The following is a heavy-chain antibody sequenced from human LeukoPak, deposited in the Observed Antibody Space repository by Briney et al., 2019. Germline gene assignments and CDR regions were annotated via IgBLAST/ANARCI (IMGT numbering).Heavy chain of an antibody. CDR3: ARVMITFGGVIGPLDY. J-gene: IGHJ4*02. CDR1: GYTFTSYY. V-gene: IGHV1-46*01. D-gene: IGHD3-16*02. CDR2: INPSGGST. Sequence: ASVKVSCKASGYTFTSYYMHWVRQAPGQGLVWMGIINPSGGSTSYAQKFQGRVTMTRDTSTSTVYMELSSLRSEDTAVYYCARVMITFGGVIGPLDYWGQGTLVTVSS.